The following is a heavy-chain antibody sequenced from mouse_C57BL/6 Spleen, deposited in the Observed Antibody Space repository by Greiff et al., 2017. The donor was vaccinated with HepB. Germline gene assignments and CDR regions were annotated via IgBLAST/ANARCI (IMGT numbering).Heavy chain of an antibody. D-gene: IGHD2-1*01. CDR1: GYSFTGYY. Sequence: VQLQQSGPELVKPGASVKISCKASGYSFTGYYMNWVKQSPEKSLEWIGEINPSTGGTTYNQKFKAKATLTVDKSSSTAYMQLKSLTSEDSAVYYCARSGGNYAHWYFDVWGTGTTVTVSS. CDR3: ARSGGNYAHWYFDV. CDR2: INPSTGGT. J-gene: IGHJ1*03. V-gene: IGHV1-42*01.